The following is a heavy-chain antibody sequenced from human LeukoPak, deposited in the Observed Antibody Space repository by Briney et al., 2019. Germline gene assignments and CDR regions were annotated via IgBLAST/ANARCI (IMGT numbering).Heavy chain of an antibody. V-gene: IGHV4-31*11. CDR2: IYYRGST. CDR1: GGSFSGYY. D-gene: IGHD3-22*01. Sequence: PSGTLSLTCAVYGGSFSGYYWSWIRQHPGKGLEWIGYIYYRGSTYYNPSLKSRVTISVDTSKNQFSLKLSSVTAADTAVYYCARVNSGYYSLDYWGQGTLVTVSS. J-gene: IGHJ4*02. CDR3: ARVNSGYYSLDY.